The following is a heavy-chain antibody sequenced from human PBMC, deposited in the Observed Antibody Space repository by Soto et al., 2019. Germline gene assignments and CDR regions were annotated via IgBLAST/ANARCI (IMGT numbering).Heavy chain of an antibody. CDR2: FSAGGRA. J-gene: IGHJ4*02. D-gene: IGHD2-2*01. Sequence: QLLESGGGLVQPGGSLRLSCEASGFSFSSYALSWVRQAPGKGLEWVSTFSAGGRAYYADSVKGRVTIAKDTSKEPLGLQTGHLGGGDTAVYYRAKRAMPETFRCTPFGYLGQGTRVTVSS. CDR3: AKRAMPETFRCTPFGY. V-gene: IGHV3-23*01. CDR1: GFSFSSYA.